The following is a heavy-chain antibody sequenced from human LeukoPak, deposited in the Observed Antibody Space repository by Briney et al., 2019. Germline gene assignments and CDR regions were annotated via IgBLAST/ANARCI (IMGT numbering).Heavy chain of an antibody. Sequence: GGSLRLSCAASGFTFSSYWMSWVRQAPGKGLEWVANIKQDGSEKYYVDSVKGRLTIYRGNAKNSLYKQMNSLRAENTAVYDCARVGLVATIEEDYFDYWGQGTLVTVSS. CDR2: IKQDGSEK. CDR1: GFTFSSYW. V-gene: IGHV3-7*01. D-gene: IGHD5-12*01. CDR3: ARVGLVATIEEDYFDY. J-gene: IGHJ4*02.